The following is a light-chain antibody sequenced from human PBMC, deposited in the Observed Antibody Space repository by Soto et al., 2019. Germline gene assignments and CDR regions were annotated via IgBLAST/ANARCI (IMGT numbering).Light chain of an antibody. Sequence: DIQMTQSPSSLSASVGDRVTITCRASQSISSYLNWYQQKPGKAPKLLIYAASSLQSGVPSRFSGSGSGTDFTLTISSLQPEDFATYYCQQSYSIPRTFGPGTKLESK. CDR3: QQSYSIPRT. V-gene: IGKV1-39*01. CDR1: QSISSY. CDR2: AAS. J-gene: IGKJ2*01.